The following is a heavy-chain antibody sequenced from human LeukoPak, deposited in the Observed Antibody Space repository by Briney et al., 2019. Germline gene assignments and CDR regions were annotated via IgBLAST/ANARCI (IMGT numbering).Heavy chain of an antibody. J-gene: IGHJ6*03. D-gene: IGHD6-6*01. CDR2: IYYSGST. V-gene: IGHV4-39*07. CDR1: GGSISSSSYY. CDR3: ARVSSSPSYYYYMDV. Sequence: PSETLSLTCTVSGGSISSSSYYWGWIRQPPGKGLEWIGSIYYSGSTYYNPSLKSRVTISVDTSKNQFSLKLSSVTAADTAVYYCARVSSSPSYYYYMDVWGKGTTVTVSS.